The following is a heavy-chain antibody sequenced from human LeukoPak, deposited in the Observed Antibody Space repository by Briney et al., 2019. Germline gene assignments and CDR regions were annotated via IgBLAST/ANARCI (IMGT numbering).Heavy chain of an antibody. D-gene: IGHD6-19*01. CDR2: ISGSGGST. V-gene: IGHV3-23*01. CDR3: AKDKAGEQAVAGTWFDY. Sequence: PGGSLRLSCAASGFTFSSYAMSWVRKAPGKGLEWVSAISGSGGSTYYADSVKGRFTISRDNSKNTLYLQMNSLRAEDTAVYYCAKDKAGEQAVAGTWFDYWGQGTLVTVSS. J-gene: IGHJ4*02. CDR1: GFTFSSYA.